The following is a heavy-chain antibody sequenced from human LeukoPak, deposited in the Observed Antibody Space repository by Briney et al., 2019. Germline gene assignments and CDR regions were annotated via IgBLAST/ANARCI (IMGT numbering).Heavy chain of an antibody. J-gene: IGHJ3*02. V-gene: IGHV3-48*04. CDR3: XRVAGGHDAFDI. Sequence: PGGSLRLSCAASGFKFSTYSMNRVRQAPGKGLEWVSYISSSSSTIYYADSVKGRFTISRDNAKNSLYLQMNSLRAEDTAVYYRXRVAGGHDAFDIWGQGTMVTVXS. CDR2: ISSSSSTI. D-gene: IGHD6-19*01. CDR1: GFKFSTYS.